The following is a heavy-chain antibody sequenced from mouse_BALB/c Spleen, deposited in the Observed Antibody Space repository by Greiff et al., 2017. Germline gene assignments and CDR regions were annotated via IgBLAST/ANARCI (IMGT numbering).Heavy chain of an antibody. Sequence: EVQLVESGGGLVQPGGSRKLSCAASGFTFSSFGMHWVRQAPEKGLEWVAYISSGSSTIYYADTVKGRFTISRDNPKNTLFLQMTSLRSEDTAMYYCARSPTVVAKDYAMDYWGQGTSVTVSS. CDR3: ARSPTVVAKDYAMDY. CDR1: GFTFSSFG. J-gene: IGHJ4*01. D-gene: IGHD1-1*01. V-gene: IGHV5-17*02. CDR2: ISSGSSTI.